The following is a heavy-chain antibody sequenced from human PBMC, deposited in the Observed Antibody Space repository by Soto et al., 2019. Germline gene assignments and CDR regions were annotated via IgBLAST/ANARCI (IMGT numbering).Heavy chain of an antibody. J-gene: IGHJ4*02. Sequence: GGSLRLSCAASGFTFDDYTMHWVRQAPGKGLEWVSLISWDSGSTYYADSVKGRFTISRDNSKNSLYLQMNSLRTEDTALYYCAKDISGGATNYFDYWGQGTLVTVSS. CDR1: GFTFDDYT. CDR2: ISWDSGST. D-gene: IGHD1-26*01. V-gene: IGHV3-43*01. CDR3: AKDISGGATNYFDY.